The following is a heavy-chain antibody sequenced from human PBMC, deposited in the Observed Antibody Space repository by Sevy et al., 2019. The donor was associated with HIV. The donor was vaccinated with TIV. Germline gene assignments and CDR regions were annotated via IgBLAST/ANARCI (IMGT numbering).Heavy chain of an antibody. D-gene: IGHD2-15*01. CDR3: ARVFPYCSGGRCYSPYDAFDI. CDR1: GYTFTGHY. CDR2: INPNSGST. J-gene: IGHJ3*02. V-gene: IGHV1-2*02. Sequence: ASVKVSCKASGYTFTGHYMHWVRQAPGQGLEWMGWINPNSGSTDYAQKFQGRVTLTRDTSISTAYLELSRLTSADTAVYYCARVFPYCSGGRCYSPYDAFDIWGQGTRVTVSS.